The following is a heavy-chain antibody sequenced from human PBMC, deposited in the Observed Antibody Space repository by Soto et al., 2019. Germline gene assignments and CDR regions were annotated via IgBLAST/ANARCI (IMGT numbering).Heavy chain of an antibody. CDR2: FDPEDGET. CDR1: GYTLTELS. Sequence: ASVKVSCKVSGYTLTELSMHWVRQAPGKGLEWMGGFDPEDGETIYAQKFQGRVTMTEDTSTDTAYMELSSLRSEDTAVYYCATIYCSSTSCLNWFDPWGQGTLVTVSS. D-gene: IGHD2-2*01. CDR3: ATIYCSSTSCLNWFDP. V-gene: IGHV1-24*01. J-gene: IGHJ5*02.